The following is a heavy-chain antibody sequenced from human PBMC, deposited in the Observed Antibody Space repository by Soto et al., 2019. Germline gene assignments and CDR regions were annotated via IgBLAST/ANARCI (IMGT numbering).Heavy chain of an antibody. Sequence: ASVKVSCKASGYTFTGYYMHWVRQAPGQGLEWMGWINPNSGGTNYAQKFQGRVTMTRDTSISTAYMELSRLRSDDTAVYYCARAGLPSYSSSYGAPWFDPWGRGTLVTVSS. CDR3: ARAGLPSYSSSYGAPWFDP. J-gene: IGHJ5*02. CDR1: GYTFTGYY. CDR2: INPNSGGT. D-gene: IGHD6-6*01. V-gene: IGHV1-2*02.